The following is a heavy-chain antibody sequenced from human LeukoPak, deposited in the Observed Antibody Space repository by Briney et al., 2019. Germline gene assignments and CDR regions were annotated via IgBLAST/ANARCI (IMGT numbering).Heavy chain of an antibody. V-gene: IGHV3-23*01. Sequence: GGSLRLSCAASGFAFSNYAMSWVRQAPGKGLEWVSAISDSAGGTTHYADSVKGRFTISRDNSKSSLFLQMNSLRAEDTAVYYCAKDRRLSGSYYHRIDYWGQGTLVTVSS. CDR2: ISDSAGGTT. J-gene: IGHJ4*02. CDR3: AKDRRLSGSYYHRIDY. D-gene: IGHD1-26*01. CDR1: GFAFSNYA.